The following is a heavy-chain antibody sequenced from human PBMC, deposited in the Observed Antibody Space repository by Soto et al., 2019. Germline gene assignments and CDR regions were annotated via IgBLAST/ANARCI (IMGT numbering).Heavy chain of an antibody. CDR1: GYTFTSLD. CDR2: MNPNSGNT. Sequence: ASVKASCNAYGYTFTSLDISWVRQATGQGLEWMGWMNPNSGNTGYAQKFQGRVTMTRNTTISTAYMELSSLRSEDTAVYYCARGELLSIYYYYGMDVWGQGTTVTVSS. D-gene: IGHD1-26*01. CDR3: ARGELLSIYYYYGMDV. J-gene: IGHJ6*02. V-gene: IGHV1-8*01.